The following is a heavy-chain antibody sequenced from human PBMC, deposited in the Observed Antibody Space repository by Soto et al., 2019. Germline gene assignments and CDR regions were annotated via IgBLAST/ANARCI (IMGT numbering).Heavy chain of an antibody. CDR2: IWYDGNNN. V-gene: IGHV3-33*01. Sequence: PGGSLRLSCAASGFNFSGYGMHWVRQAPGKGLDWVAVIWYDGNNNYYADSVKGRFTISRDNSKNTLYLQMNSLGAEDTAVYYCARDFVVGGPTINYYYGMDVWGQGTTVTVSS. J-gene: IGHJ6*02. CDR1: GFNFSGYG. D-gene: IGHD1-26*01. CDR3: ARDFVVGGPTINYYYGMDV.